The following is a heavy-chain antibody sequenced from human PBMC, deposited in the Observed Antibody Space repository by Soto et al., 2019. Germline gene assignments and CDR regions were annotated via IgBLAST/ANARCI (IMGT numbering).Heavy chain of an antibody. V-gene: IGHV3-30*18. CDR3: AKVRTARPLDAFHI. CDR1: GFTFSNYG. J-gene: IGHJ3*02. Sequence: GGSLRLSCAASGFTFSNYGMHWVRQAPGKGLEWVAVISYDRSNKYYADSVKGRFTVSRDNSKNTLYLQMNSLRAEDTAVYYCAKVRTARPLDAFHICGQGTLGTVS. D-gene: IGHD6-6*01. CDR2: ISYDRSNK.